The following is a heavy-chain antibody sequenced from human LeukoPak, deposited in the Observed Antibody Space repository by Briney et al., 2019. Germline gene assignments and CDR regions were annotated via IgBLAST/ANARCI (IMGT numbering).Heavy chain of an antibody. V-gene: IGHV4-31*03. CDR3: ARDCSSTSCRYFDL. Sequence: PSQTLSLTCTVSGGSISSGGYYWSWIRQHPGKGLEWIGYIYYSGSTYYNPSLKSRVTISVDTSKNQFSLKLSSVTAADTAVYYCARDCSSTSCRYFDLWGRGTLVTVSS. CDR1: GGSISSGGYY. D-gene: IGHD2-2*01. J-gene: IGHJ2*01. CDR2: IYYSGST.